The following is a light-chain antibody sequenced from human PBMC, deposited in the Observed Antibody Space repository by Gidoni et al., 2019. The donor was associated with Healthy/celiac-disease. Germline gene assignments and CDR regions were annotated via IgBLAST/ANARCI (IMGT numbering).Light chain of an antibody. CDR1: SSDFGGYNY. CDR2: DVS. V-gene: IGLV2-14*01. J-gene: IGLJ2*01. CDR3: SSYTSSSTLVV. Sequence: QSALTQPASVSGSPGQSLTISCTGTSSDFGGYNYVSWYQQHPGKAPKLMIYDVSNRPSGVSNRFSGSKSGNTASLTISGLQAEDEADYYCSSYTSSSTLVVFGGGTKLTVL.